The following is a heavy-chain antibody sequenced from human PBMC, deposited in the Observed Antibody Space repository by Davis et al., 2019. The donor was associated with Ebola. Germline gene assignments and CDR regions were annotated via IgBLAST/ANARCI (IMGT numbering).Heavy chain of an antibody. D-gene: IGHD3-9*01. J-gene: IGHJ4*02. V-gene: IGHV3-48*02. CDR3: ARGPTYYDILTGPSVETFDY. CDR2: ISSSSTI. CDR1: GFTFSSYY. Sequence: GESLKISCAASGFTFSSYYMNWVRQAPGKGLEWVSYISSSSTIYYADSVKGRFTISRDNAKNSLYLQMNSLRDEDTAVYYCARGPTYYDILTGPSVETFDYWGQGTLVTVSS.